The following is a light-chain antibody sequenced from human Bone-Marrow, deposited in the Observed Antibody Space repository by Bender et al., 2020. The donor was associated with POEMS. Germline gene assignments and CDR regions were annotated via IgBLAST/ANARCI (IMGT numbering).Light chain of an antibody. J-gene: IGLJ2*01. CDR1: RLGDKY. Sequence: SYGLTQPPSVSVSPGQTATLTCFGDRLGDKYPCWYQQRPGLSPVLILYQDSKRPSGISGRFFGSNSGNTATLTIRGTQPVDEADYYCQAWDGDVVIFGGGTRLTVL. V-gene: IGLV3-1*01. CDR2: QDS. CDR3: QAWDGDVVI.